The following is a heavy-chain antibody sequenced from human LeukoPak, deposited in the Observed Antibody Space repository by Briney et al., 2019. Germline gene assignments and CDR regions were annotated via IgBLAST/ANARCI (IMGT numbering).Heavy chain of an antibody. CDR3: AREVVVRGVKYYAMDV. CDR2: ICNDGSNE. CDR1: GFTFGVKG. J-gene: IGHJ6*02. V-gene: IGHV3-33*01. D-gene: IGHD3-10*01. Sequence: GGSLRLSCARSGFTFGVKGWHGVGRPHARGRGGVAVICNDGSNEYYLDSVKGRFTISRDNSKNTLYLQMNSLTAEDTAVYYCAREVVVRGVKYYAMDVWGQGTTVTVSS.